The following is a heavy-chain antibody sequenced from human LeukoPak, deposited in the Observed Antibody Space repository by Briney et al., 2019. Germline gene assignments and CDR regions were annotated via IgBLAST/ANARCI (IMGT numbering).Heavy chain of an antibody. D-gene: IGHD3-22*01. V-gene: IGHV1-18*01. CDR1: GYTFTSYG. CDR2: ISAYNGNT. Sequence: ASVKVSCKASGYTFTSYGISWVRQAPGQGLEWMGWISAYNGNTNYAQKLQGRVTMTTDTSTSTAYMELRSLRSDDTAVYYCARAGWDTYYYDSSGYYYWGQGTLVTVSS. J-gene: IGHJ4*02. CDR3: ARAGWDTYYYDSSGYYY.